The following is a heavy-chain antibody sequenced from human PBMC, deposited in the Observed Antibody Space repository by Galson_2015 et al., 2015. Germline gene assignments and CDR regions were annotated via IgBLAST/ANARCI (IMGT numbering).Heavy chain of an antibody. V-gene: IGHV3-7*03. J-gene: IGHJ4*02. CDR2: INQDGSET. CDR3: AREGSSYFSSAGCYRGGAFDS. Sequence: SLRLSCAASGFTFSSYWMSWVRQAPGKGLEWVANINQDGSETYYVDPATGRFPISRANAKNSVFLQMSSLRVEDRAVYYCAREGSSYFSSAGCYRGGAFDSWGQGTLVTVSS. D-gene: IGHD2-2*02. CDR1: GFTFSSYW.